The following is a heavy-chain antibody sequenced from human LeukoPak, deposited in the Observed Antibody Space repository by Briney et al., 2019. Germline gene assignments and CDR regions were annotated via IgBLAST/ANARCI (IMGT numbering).Heavy chain of an antibody. D-gene: IGHD1-7*01. CDR1: GFTFSSYA. J-gene: IGHJ5*02. CDR2: ISGSGGST. CDR3: AKSFHNWNYGGNWFDP. V-gene: IGHV3-23*01. Sequence: SGGSLRLSCAASGFTFSSYAMSWVRQAPGKGLEWVSAISGSGGSTYYADSVKGRSTISRDNSKNTLYLQMNSLRAEDTAVYYCAKSFHNWNYGGNWFDPWGQGTLVTVSS.